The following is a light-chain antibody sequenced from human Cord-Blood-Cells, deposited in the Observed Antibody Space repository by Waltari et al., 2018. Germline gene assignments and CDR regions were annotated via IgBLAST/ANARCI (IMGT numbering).Light chain of an antibody. V-gene: IGKV4-1*01. CDR1: HSVLYSSNNKNY. Sequence: IMLTQYPDSLAASLGEWATINSNYTHSVLYSSNNKNYLAWYQQKPGQAPKLLIYWASTRESGVPDRFSGSGSGTDFTLTISSLQAEDVAVYYCQQYYSSPPTFGRGTKVEIK. J-gene: IGKJ1*01. CDR2: WAS. CDR3: QQYYSSPPT.